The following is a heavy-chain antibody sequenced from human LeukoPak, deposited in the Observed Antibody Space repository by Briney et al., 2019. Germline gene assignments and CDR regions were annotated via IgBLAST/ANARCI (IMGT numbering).Heavy chain of an antibody. D-gene: IGHD3-10*01. CDR2: IYSSGTT. V-gene: IGHV4-59*08. CDR3: ATGSAGRQPHFFDY. J-gene: IGHJ4*02. CDR1: GGSISGYY. Sequence: SETLSLTCTVSGGSISGYYWTWIRQPPGKGLEWVGYIYSSGTTNYNPSLNSRVTISLDTSKNQFSLNLRSVTAADTAVYYCATGSAGRQPHFFDYWGQGTLVTVSS.